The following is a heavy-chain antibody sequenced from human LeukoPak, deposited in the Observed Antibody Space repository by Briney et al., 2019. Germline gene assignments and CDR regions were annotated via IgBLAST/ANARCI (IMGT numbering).Heavy chain of an antibody. CDR1: GYLFIGQF. CDR3: LRARSGMDV. Sequence: ASVKVSCKASGYLFIGQFLHWVRQAPGQGLEWMGWINPNSGDAKFAHQFQGRVTGSRDTSISTVYMELSSLTSDDTAVYHCLRARSGMDVWGQGTAVTVSS. CDR2: INPNSGDA. V-gene: IGHV1-2*02. J-gene: IGHJ6*02.